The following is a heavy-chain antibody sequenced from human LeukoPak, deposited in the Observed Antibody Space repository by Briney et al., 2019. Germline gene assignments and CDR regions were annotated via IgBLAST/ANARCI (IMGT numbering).Heavy chain of an antibody. V-gene: IGHV1-46*01. J-gene: IGHJ4*02. Sequence: GASVKVSCKASGYTFTGYYMHWVRQAPGQGLEWMGIINPSGGSTSYAQKFQGRVTMTRDMSTSTVYMELSSLRSEDTAVYYCARVNGRWVAALGYWGQGTLVTVSS. CDR3: ARVNGRWVAALGY. CDR1: GYTFTGYY. D-gene: IGHD6-6*01. CDR2: INPSGGST.